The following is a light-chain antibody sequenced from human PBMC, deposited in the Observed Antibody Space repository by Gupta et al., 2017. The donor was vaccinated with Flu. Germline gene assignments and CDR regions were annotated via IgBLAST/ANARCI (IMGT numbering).Light chain of an antibody. CDR2: KDS. J-gene: IGLJ3*02. Sequence: YELTQPPSVSVSPGQTARITCSGAALPKQYAYWYQQKPGQAPVLVIYKDSERPSGIPERFSGSSSGTTVTLTISGVQAEDEADYYCQSADSSGTTVFGGGTKLTVL. CDR1: ALPKQY. CDR3: QSADSSGTTV. V-gene: IGLV3-25*02.